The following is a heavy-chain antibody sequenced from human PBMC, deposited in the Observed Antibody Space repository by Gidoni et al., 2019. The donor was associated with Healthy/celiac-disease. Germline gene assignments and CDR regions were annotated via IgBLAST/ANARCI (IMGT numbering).Heavy chain of an antibody. CDR2: ISSSRSYI. J-gene: IGHJ3*02. Sequence: EVQLVESGGGLVKPGGSLSLSCAPSGFTFRSYSMHWVRPAPGKGLEWFSYISSSRSYIYYADSVKGRFTISRDNAKNSLYLQMNSLRAEDTAVYYCAGYDKDAIDIWGQGTMVTVSS. D-gene: IGHD3-22*01. CDR3: AGYDKDAIDI. V-gene: IGHV3-21*01. CDR1: GFTFRSYS.